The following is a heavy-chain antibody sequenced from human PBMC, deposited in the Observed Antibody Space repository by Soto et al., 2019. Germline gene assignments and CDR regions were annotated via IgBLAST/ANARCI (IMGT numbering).Heavy chain of an antibody. CDR3: ARDPAP. CDR1: GGSITRGGYY. J-gene: IGHJ5*02. CDR2: IYNSGTT. V-gene: IGHV4-31*03. Sequence: QVQLQESGPGLVKPSETLSLTCTVSGGSITRGGYYWSWIRQHPGKGLEWIGYIYNSGTTYYNPSLKSRVTISVDTSKNQFSLQLTSVTAAYTAVYYGARDPAPWGEGTLVTVSS.